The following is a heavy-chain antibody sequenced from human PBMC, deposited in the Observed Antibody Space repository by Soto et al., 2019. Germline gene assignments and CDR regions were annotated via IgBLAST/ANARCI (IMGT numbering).Heavy chain of an antibody. CDR1: GGSITSSSFY. J-gene: IGHJ4*02. V-gene: IGHV4-39*01. Sequence: SETLSLTCTFSGGSITSSSFYWGWIRQPPGKGLEWIGIIYYSGSTYYNPSLKSRVTISVDTSKSQFSLNLNSVTAADTAVYYCARGYDILTGPLDYWGPGTLVTVSS. D-gene: IGHD3-9*01. CDR2: IYYSGST. CDR3: ARGYDILTGPLDY.